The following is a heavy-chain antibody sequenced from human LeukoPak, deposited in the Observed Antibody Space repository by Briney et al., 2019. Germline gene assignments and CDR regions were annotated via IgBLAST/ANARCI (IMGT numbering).Heavy chain of an antibody. D-gene: IGHD6-13*01. Sequence: SETLSLTCAVYGGSFGGYYWSWIRQPPGKGLEWIGEINHSGNTNDNPSHKSRATISVDTSSTQFSLKLRSVTAADTAVHYCAGVAAAGTDPAASAMWGQGTMVTVSS. CDR2: INHSGNT. CDR3: AGVAAAGTDPAASAM. CDR1: GGSFGGYY. V-gene: IGHV4-34*04. J-gene: IGHJ3*02.